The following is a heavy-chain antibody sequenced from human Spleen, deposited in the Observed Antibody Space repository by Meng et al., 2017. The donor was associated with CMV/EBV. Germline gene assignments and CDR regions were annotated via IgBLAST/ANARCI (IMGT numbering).Heavy chain of an antibody. V-gene: IGHV4-59*01. D-gene: IGHD2-8*01. CDR3: ARSPPYFIGMVYAIGPFDY. J-gene: IGHJ4*02. Sequence: SETLSLTCIVSGDSISGNFWMWIRQAPGKGLEWIGYMEYSRGSKYNPSLNGRVTISLDTSKNQFSLRLTSLSVADTAVYYCARSPPYFIGMVYAIGPFDYWGQGTLVTVSS. CDR1: GDSISGNF. CDR2: MEYSRGS.